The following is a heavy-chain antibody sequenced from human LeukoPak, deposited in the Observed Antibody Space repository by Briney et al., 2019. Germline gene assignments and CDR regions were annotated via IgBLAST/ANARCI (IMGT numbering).Heavy chain of an antibody. V-gene: IGHV3-23*01. J-gene: IGHJ4*02. Sequence: PGGSLRLSCAASGFTFSSYAMSWVRQAPGKGLEWVSAISGSGGSTYYADSVKGRFTISRDNSKNTLYLQMNSLRAEDTAVYYCAKSRALSYSSGWYDYWGQGTLVTVSS. D-gene: IGHD6-19*01. CDR2: ISGSGGST. CDR1: GFTFSSYA. CDR3: AKSRALSYSSGWYDY.